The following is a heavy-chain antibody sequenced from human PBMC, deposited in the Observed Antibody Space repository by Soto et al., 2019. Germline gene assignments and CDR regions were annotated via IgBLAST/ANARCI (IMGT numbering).Heavy chain of an antibody. Sequence: SETLSLTCTVSGDSIRGFYWSWIRQPPGKGLEWIGYIYSSGFTAYNPSLKSRATISVDTPKSQFSLILTSVTAADTAVYYCARTAWYSSGRYYFDYWGQGTPVTVSS. CDR1: GDSIRGFY. CDR2: IYSSGFT. D-gene: IGHD6-19*01. J-gene: IGHJ4*02. V-gene: IGHV4-59*01. CDR3: ARTAWYSSGRYYFDY.